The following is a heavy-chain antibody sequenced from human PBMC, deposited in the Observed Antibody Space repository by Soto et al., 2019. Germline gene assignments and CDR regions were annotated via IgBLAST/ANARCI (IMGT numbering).Heavy chain of an antibody. Sequence: QVQLQGSGPGLVRPSETLSLTCTVSGASISTNHHNWAWVRQPPGKGLEWMGNIHYRGDTYFNPSLGSRLSMSVDTSKNQFSLKLTSVTAADTAVYYCARLPTGYPNLFDPWGQGTLVTVSS. CDR1: GASISTNHHN. D-gene: IGHD3-9*01. V-gene: IGHV4-39*01. J-gene: IGHJ5*02. CDR2: IHYRGDT. CDR3: ARLPTGYPNLFDP.